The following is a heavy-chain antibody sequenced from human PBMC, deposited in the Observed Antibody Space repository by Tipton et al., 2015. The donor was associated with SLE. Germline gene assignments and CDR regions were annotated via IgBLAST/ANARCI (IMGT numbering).Heavy chain of an antibody. Sequence: TLSLTRTFSGASVRISSDYWGWIRQPPGKGLEWVGTVHYSGRMYSNPSLRSRVTISLDRSKNQFSLKLTSVTAADTAVYYCARPGSYGDSRGAFEIWGQGTKVTVSS. CDR2: VHYSGRM. J-gene: IGHJ3*02. V-gene: IGHV4-39*07. CDR1: GASVRISSDY. CDR3: ARPGSYGDSRGAFEI. D-gene: IGHD4-17*01.